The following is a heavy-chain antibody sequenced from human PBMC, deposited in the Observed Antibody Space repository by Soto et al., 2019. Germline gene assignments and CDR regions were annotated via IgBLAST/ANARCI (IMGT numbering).Heavy chain of an antibody. Sequence: QVQLVQSGAEVKKPGSSVKVSCKASGGTFSSYAISWVRQAPGQGLEWMGGIIPIFGTANYAQKFQGRVTITADESTSTAYMELSSLRSEDTAVYYCARDRDIVVVVAATLGYYYYGMDVWGQGNTVTVSS. CDR1: GGTFSSYA. J-gene: IGHJ6*02. CDR2: IIPIFGTA. V-gene: IGHV1-69*01. D-gene: IGHD2-15*01. CDR3: ARDRDIVVVVAATLGYYYYGMDV.